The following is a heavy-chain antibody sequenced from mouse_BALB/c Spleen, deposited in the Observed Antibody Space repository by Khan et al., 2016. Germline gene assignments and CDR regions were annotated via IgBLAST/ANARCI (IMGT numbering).Heavy chain of an antibody. V-gene: IGHV4-1*02. CDR3: ARPGYYCNYRYFDV. CDR2: INPDSSTI. J-gene: IGHJ1*01. CDR1: GFDFSRYW. Sequence: EVKLLESGGGLVQPGGSLKLSCAASGFDFSRYWMSWVRQAPGKGLEWIGEINPDSSTINYTPSLKDKFIISRDNAKNTLYLQMSKVRSEDTATYYCARPGYYCNYRYFDVWGAGTTVTVSS. D-gene: IGHD2-1*01.